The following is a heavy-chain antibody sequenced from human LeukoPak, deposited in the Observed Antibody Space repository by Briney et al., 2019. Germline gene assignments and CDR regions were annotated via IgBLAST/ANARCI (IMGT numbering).Heavy chain of an antibody. D-gene: IGHD3-22*01. CDR2: ISYDGSNK. CDR3: ARGYYYDSSGPWGY. J-gene: IGHJ4*02. V-gene: IGHV3-30-3*01. CDR1: GFTFSDYY. Sequence: GGSLRLSCAASGFTFSDYYMSWIRQAPGKGLEWVAVISYDGSNKYYADSVKGRFTISRDNSKNTLYLQMNSLRAEDTAVYYCARGYYYDSSGPWGYWGQGTLVTVSS.